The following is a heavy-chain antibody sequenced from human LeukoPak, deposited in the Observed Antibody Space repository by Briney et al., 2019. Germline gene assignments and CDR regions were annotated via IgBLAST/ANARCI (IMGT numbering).Heavy chain of an antibody. V-gene: IGHV3-33*05. D-gene: IGHD2-15*01. CDR1: GFTFSSFG. Sequence: GRSLRLSCAASGFTFSSFGMHWVRQAPGRGLEWVALILHDEKHYADSVKGRFTISRDNSKNTLYLQMDTLRAEDTAVYYCARYCSGGCYSGVDYWGQGTLVTVSS. CDR3: ARYCSGGCYSGVDY. CDR2: ILHDEK. J-gene: IGHJ4*02.